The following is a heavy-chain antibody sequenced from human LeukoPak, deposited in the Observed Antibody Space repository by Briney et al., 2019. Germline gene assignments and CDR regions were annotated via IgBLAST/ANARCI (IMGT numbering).Heavy chain of an antibody. CDR3: ARVNEQQLAFDY. Sequence: PGGSLRLSCAASKFTFSSYGMSWVRQAPGKGLEWVANIKQDGSEKYYVDSVKGRFTISRDNAKNSLYLQMNSLRAEDTAVYYCARVNEQQLAFDYWGQGTLVTVSS. D-gene: IGHD6-13*01. CDR1: KFTFSSYG. J-gene: IGHJ4*02. V-gene: IGHV3-7*01. CDR2: IKQDGSEK.